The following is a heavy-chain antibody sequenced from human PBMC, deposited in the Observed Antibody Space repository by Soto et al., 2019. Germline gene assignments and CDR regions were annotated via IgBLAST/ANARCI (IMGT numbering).Heavy chain of an antibody. CDR1: GASISSFC. Sequence: QLQESGPGLVKPSETLSLTCTVSGASISSFCWTWIRQPPGQGLEWIGYICTGGTTKYNPSLKSRVPMSVDPSKTQCSLKLTSVTAADTAVYYCARVGSKSFYYATDVWGQGTTVTVSS. V-gene: IGHV4-4*09. CDR2: ICTGGTT. CDR3: ARVGSKSFYYATDV. D-gene: IGHD4-4*01. J-gene: IGHJ6*02.